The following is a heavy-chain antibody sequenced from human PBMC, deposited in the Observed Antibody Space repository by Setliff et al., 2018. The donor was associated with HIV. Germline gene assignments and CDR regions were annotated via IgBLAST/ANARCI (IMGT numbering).Heavy chain of an antibody. CDR3: AKDRVSGNLWLREPIDY. CDR1: GGSISSSSYY. V-gene: IGHV4-39*02. CDR2: IYYSGST. Sequence: SETLSLTCTVSGGSISSSSYYWGWIRQPPGKGLEWIGSIYYSGSTYYNPSLKSRVTISVDTSKNQFSLKLSSVTAADTAVYYCAKDRVSGNLWLREPIDYWGQGTLVTVSS. J-gene: IGHJ4*02. D-gene: IGHD5-18*01.